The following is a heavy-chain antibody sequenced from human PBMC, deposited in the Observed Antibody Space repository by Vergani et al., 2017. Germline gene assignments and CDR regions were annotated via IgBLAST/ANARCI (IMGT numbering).Heavy chain of an antibody. V-gene: IGHV1-69*04. CDR2: IIPILGIA. CDR3: ARVRKSSSFTYFDY. D-gene: IGHD6-6*01. CDR1: GGTFSSYA. Sequence: QVQLVQSGAEVKKPGASVKVSCKASGGTFSSYAISWVRQAPGQGLEWMGRIIPILGIANYAQKFQGRVTITADKSTSTAYMELSSLRSEDTAVYYCARVRKSSSFTYFDYWGQGTLVTVSS. J-gene: IGHJ4*02.